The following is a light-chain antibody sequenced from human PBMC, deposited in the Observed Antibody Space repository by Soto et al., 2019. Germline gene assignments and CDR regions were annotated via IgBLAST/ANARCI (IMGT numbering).Light chain of an antibody. CDR3: CSYAGSSTFF. CDR2: EGS. CDR1: SSDVGSYNL. J-gene: IGLJ1*01. V-gene: IGLV2-23*03. Sequence: QSALTQPPSVSGSPGQSVTISCTGTSSDVGSYNLVSWYQQHPGKAPKLMIYEGSKRPSGVSNRFSGSKSGNTASLTISGLQAEDEADYYCCSYAGSSTFFFGTGTKLTVL.